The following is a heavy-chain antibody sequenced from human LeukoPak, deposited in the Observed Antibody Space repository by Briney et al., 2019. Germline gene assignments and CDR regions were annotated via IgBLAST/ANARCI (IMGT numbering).Heavy chain of an antibody. D-gene: IGHD5-18*01. CDR2: VYPGDSDT. J-gene: IGHJ3*02. CDR1: GYKFVDYW. Sequence: TGESLKISCKASGYKFVDYWIAWVRQMPGKGLEWMGVVYPGDSDTRYSPSFRGHVTISVDQSISTAHLQWSSLKASDTAMYYCARQGMRGIQLWHAFDIWGQGTMVTVSS. V-gene: IGHV5-51*01. CDR3: ARQGMRGIQLWHAFDI.